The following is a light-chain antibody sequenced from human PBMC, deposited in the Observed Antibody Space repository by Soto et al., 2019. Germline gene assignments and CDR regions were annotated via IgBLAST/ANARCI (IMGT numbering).Light chain of an antibody. CDR2: EVT. V-gene: IGLV2-8*01. CDR3: SSYAGRNNVV. Sequence: QSALTQPPSASGSPGQSVTISCTGTSSDVGGYNYVSWYQQHPGKAPKLMIYEVTKRPSGVPGRFSGSKSGNTASLTVSGLQAEDEADYYCSSYAGRNNVVFGGGTKLTV. CDR1: SSDVGGYNY. J-gene: IGLJ2*01.